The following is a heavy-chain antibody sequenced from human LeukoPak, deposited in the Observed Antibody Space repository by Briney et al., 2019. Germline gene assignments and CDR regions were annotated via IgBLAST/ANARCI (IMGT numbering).Heavy chain of an antibody. CDR2: ISAYNGNT. D-gene: IGHD3-10*01. J-gene: IGHJ6*03. CDR3: AREYGSGRSYYYYYMDV. Sequence: ASVKVSCKASGYTFTSYGISWVRQAPGQGLEWMGWISAYNGNTNYAQKLQGRVTMTTDTSTSTAYMELRSLRSDDTAVYYCAREYGSGRSYYYYYMDVGGKGTTVTISS. CDR1: GYTFTSYG. V-gene: IGHV1-18*01.